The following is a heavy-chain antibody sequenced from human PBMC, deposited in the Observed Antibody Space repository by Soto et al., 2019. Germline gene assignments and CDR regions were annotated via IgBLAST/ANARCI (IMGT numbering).Heavy chain of an antibody. CDR3: AKTRVPGYCNGGSSPPHDAFDI. Sequence: VGSLRLSCAASGFTFSSYSMDWVRQAPGEGQEWVAVISYVGSNKYYADSVKGRFTSSRANSKNTLYLQMNSLRAEDTAVYYCAKTRVPGYCNGGSSPPHDAFDIWGQGTMVTVSS. J-gene: IGHJ3*02. CDR2: ISYVGSNK. V-gene: IGHV3-30*18. D-gene: IGHD2-15*01. CDR1: GFTFSSYS.